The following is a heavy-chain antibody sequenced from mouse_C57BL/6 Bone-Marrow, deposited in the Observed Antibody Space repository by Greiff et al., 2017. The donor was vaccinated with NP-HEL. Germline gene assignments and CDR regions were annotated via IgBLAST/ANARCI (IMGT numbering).Heavy chain of an antibody. Sequence: EVQLQQSGAELVRPGASVKLSCTASGFNIKDDYMHWVKQRPEQGLEWIGWIDPENGDTEYASKFQGKATITADTSSNTAYLQLSSLTSEDTAVYYCTPSYYDYDVGGYYYAMDYWGQGTSVTVSS. V-gene: IGHV14-4*01. J-gene: IGHJ4*01. D-gene: IGHD2-4*01. CDR2: IDPENGDT. CDR3: TPSYYDYDVGGYYYAMDY. CDR1: GFNIKDDY.